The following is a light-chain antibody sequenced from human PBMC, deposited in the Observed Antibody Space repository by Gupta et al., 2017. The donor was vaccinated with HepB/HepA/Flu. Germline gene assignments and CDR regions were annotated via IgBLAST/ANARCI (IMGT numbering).Light chain of an antibody. V-gene: IGKV4-1*01. J-gene: IGKJ1*01. Sequence: DIVMTQSPDSLAVSLGERATINCKSSQNILYSSDSRNYLAWYQQKPGQPPKLLIYWASTRESGVPDRISGSGSGTDFTLTISSLQAEDVAVYYCQQYYSNPQTFGQGTKVEIK. CDR3: QQYYSNPQT. CDR2: WAS. CDR1: QNILYSSDSRNY.